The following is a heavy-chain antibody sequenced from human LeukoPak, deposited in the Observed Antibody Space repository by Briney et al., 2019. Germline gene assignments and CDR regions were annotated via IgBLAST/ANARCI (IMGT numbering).Heavy chain of an antibody. J-gene: IGHJ6*03. V-gene: IGHV4-38-2*02. D-gene: IGHD6-13*01. CDR1: GYSISNAYY. Sequence: SSETLSLTCSVSGYSISNAYYWGWIRQPPGKGLEWIGSIYYSGSVFYNPSLKSRVTISIDTSKNHFSLKLSSVTAADTAVYYCARVVGLTGYSSSWYSGYYYYMDVWGKGTTVTVSS. CDR3: ARVVGLTGYSSSWYSGYYYYMDV. CDR2: IYYSGSV.